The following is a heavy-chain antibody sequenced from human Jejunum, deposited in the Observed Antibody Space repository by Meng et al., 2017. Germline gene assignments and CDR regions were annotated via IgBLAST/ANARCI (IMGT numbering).Heavy chain of an antibody. CDR1: GGPISSSSYY. V-gene: IGHV4-39*01. CDR2: MYYHGST. CDR3: ARPHTSA. Sequence: QLQVQESGPGLVKPSETLSLTCTVSGGPISSSSYYGGWIRQPPGKGLEWIGTMYYHGSTYYNPSLKSRVTISVDTSKNQFSLKLSSVTAADTAVYYCARPHTSAWGQGTLVTVSS. D-gene: IGHD2-21*01. J-gene: IGHJ5*02.